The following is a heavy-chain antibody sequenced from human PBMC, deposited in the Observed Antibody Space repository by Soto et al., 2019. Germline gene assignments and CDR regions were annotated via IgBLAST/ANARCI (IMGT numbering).Heavy chain of an antibody. Sequence: QLQLQESGPGLVKPSETLSLTCTVSGGSISSSSYYWGWIRQPPGKGLEWIGTIYYSGSTFYNPSLKSRVTISVATSKNQVSLKLSSVTAADTAVYYCATEDFYYYYMDVWGKGTTVTVSS. CDR3: ATEDFYYYYMDV. CDR1: GGSISSSSYY. V-gene: IGHV4-39*02. J-gene: IGHJ6*03. CDR2: IYYSGST.